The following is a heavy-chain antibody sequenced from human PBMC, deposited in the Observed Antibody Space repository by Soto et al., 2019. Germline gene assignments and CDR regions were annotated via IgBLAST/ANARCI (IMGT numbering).Heavy chain of an antibody. V-gene: IGHV1-69*01. D-gene: IGHD3-16*02. CDR2: IIPIFGTA. CDR3: ARGPLRLGELSGFDY. J-gene: IGHJ4*02. Sequence: QVQLVQSGAEVKKPGSSVKVSCKASGGTFSSYAISWVRQAPGQGLEWMGGIIPIFGTANYAQKFQGRVTISADESTSTAYMKLSSLRSEDTAVYYGARGPLRLGELSGFDYWGQGTLVTVSS. CDR1: GGTFSSYA.